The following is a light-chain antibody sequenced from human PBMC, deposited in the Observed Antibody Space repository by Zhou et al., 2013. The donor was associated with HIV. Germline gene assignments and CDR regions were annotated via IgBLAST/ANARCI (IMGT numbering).Light chain of an antibody. Sequence: IRITQSPSSLSASTGDRVTLTCRASQVISTYLAWYQQKPGRAPNLLIFAASTLHSGVPYRFSGSASGTDFTLTISGLQPEDAATYYCQEYHSGPPHFGGGTKVEIK. CDR3: QEYHSGPPH. CDR2: AAS. V-gene: IGKV1-27*01. CDR1: QVISTY. J-gene: IGKJ4*01.